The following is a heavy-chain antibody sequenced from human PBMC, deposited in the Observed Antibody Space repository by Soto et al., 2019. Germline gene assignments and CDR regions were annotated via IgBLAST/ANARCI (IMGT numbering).Heavy chain of an antibody. CDR1: GYTFTSYA. Sequence: ASVKVSCKASGYTFTSYAMHWVRHAPGQRLERMGWINAGNGNTKYSQKFQGRVTITRDTSASTAYMELSSLRSEDTAVYYCARDLTPIAAAATYYYYYMDVWGKGTTVTVSS. J-gene: IGHJ6*03. CDR3: ARDLTPIAAAATYYYYYMDV. V-gene: IGHV1-3*01. D-gene: IGHD6-13*01. CDR2: INAGNGNT.